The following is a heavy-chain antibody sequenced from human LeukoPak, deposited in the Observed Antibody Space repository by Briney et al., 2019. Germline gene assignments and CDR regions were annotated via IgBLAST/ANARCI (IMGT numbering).Heavy chain of an antibody. Sequence: KPSETLSLTCTVSGGSISSYYWSWIRQPPGKGLEWIGYIYYSGSTNYNPSLKSRVTISVDTSKNQFSLKLSSVTAADTAVYYCARVCHFDWPVGYFDYWGQGTLVTVSS. CDR1: GGSISSYY. D-gene: IGHD3-9*01. V-gene: IGHV4-59*08. CDR2: IYYSGST. CDR3: ARVCHFDWPVGYFDY. J-gene: IGHJ4*02.